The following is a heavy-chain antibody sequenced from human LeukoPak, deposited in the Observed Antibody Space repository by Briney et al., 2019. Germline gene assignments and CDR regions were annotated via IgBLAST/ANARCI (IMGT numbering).Heavy chain of an antibody. J-gene: IGHJ4*02. CDR3: ARGDDSGYYDYFDY. D-gene: IGHD3-22*01. V-gene: IGHV3-23*01. CDR2: IRQSGDIT. CDR1: EFTFSNYV. Sequence: GGSLRLSCAASEFTFSNYVMNWVRQAPGKGLEWVSSIRQSGDITYYADSVKGRFTISGDFSKNTVFLHMNSLRAEDTAMYYCARGDDSGYYDYFDYWGQGALVTVSS.